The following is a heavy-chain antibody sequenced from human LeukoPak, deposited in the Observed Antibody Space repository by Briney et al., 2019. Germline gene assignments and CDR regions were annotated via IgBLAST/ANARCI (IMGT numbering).Heavy chain of an antibody. D-gene: IGHD4-17*01. CDR1: GYTFTNYG. J-gene: IGHJ6*03. CDR3: ARRGAVSTVTTGVYYYYYMDV. V-gene: IGHV1-18*01. Sequence: ASVKVSCKASGYTFTNYGMSWVRQAPGQGLEWMGWISAYNGSTNYAQKLQGRVTMTTDTSTSTAYMELRSLRSDGTAVYYCARRGAVSTVTTGVYYYYYMDVWGKGTTVTVSS. CDR2: ISAYNGST.